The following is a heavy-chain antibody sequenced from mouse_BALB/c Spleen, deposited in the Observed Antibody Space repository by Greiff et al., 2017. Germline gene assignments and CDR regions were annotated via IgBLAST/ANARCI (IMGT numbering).Heavy chain of an antibody. V-gene: IGHV7-1*02. Sequence: EVMLVESGGGLVQPGGSLRLSCATSGFTFSDFYMEWVRQPPGKRLEWIAASRNKANDYTTEYSASVKGRFIVSRDTSQSILYLQMNALRAEDTAIYYCARDADHYYGSSYTWFAYWGQGTLVTVSA. CDR1: GFTFSDFY. CDR3: ARDADHYYGSSYTWFAY. J-gene: IGHJ3*01. CDR2: SRNKANDYTT. D-gene: IGHD1-1*01.